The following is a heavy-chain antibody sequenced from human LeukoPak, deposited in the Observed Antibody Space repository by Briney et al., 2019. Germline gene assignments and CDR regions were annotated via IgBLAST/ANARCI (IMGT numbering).Heavy chain of an antibody. V-gene: IGHV4-4*07. CDR3: ARDKAGSGYIHY. D-gene: IGHD3-22*01. Sequence: PSETLSLTCTVSGGSISDYYWSWIRQPAGKGLEWIGRIYISGATNYNPSLMSRITMSLDTSKNQLSLRLSSVTAADTAVYYCARDKAGSGYIHYWGQGTLITVSS. J-gene: IGHJ4*02. CDR1: GGSISDYY. CDR2: IYISGAT.